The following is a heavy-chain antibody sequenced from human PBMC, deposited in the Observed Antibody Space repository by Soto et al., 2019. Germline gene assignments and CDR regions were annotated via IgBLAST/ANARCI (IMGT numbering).Heavy chain of an antibody. V-gene: IGHV4-4*02. CDR2: IYHSGST. CDR3: AREMLRVNGAFDI. CDR1: SGSISSSNW. J-gene: IGHJ3*02. D-gene: IGHD3-10*01. Sequence: SETLSLTCAVSSGSISSSNWWSWVRQPPGKGLEWIGEIYHSGSTNYNPSLKSRVTISVDKSKNQFSLKLSSVTAADTAVYYCAREMLRVNGAFDIWGQGTMVTVSS.